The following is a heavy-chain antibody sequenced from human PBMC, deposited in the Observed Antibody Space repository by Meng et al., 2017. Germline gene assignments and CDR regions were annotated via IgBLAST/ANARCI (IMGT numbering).Heavy chain of an antibody. Sequence: GESLKISCAASGFTFSSYAMSWVRQAPGKGLEWVSAISGGGGSTYYADSVKGRFTISRDNSKNTLYLQMNSLRAEDTAVYYCASDTYYYDSSGPSYFDYWGQGTLVTVSS. CDR2: ISGGGGST. CDR3: ASDTYYYDSSGPSYFDY. D-gene: IGHD3-22*01. V-gene: IGHV3-23*01. CDR1: GFTFSSYA. J-gene: IGHJ4*02.